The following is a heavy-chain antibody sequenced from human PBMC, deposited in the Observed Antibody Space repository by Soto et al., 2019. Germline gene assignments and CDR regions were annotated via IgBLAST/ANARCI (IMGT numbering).Heavy chain of an antibody. V-gene: IGHV5-51*01. D-gene: IGHD2-8*01. CDR3: VRFADRSNGVCYRFEY. CDR2: IYPGDSDT. CDR1: VFTFTAYW. Sequence: PGESLKISCKASVFTFTAYWIGWVRQMPGKGLEWMGFIYPGDSDTRYSPSFQGRATISADKSIGTAYLQWSSLQASDSAMYYCVRFADRSNGVCYRFEYWGQGTLVTVSS. J-gene: IGHJ4*02.